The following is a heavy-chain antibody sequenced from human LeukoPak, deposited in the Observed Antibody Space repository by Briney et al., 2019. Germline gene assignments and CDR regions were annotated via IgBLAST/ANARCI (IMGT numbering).Heavy chain of an antibody. CDR3: ARDMGVIFSVFDY. CDR2: ITSSGTTI. D-gene: IGHD3-10*01. J-gene: IGHJ4*02. Sequence: PGGSLRLSCAASGFILSSYEMHWVRQAPGKALEWVSHITSSGTTIYYADSVKGRFTISRDNAKNSLYLQMNSLRAEDTAVYYCARDMGVIFSVFDYWGQGTLVTVSS. V-gene: IGHV3-48*03. CDR1: GFILSSYE.